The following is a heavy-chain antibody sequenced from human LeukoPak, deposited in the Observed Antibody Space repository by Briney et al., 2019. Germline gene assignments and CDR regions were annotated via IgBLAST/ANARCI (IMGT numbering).Heavy chain of an antibody. CDR2: INPNSGGT. J-gene: IGHJ4*02. CDR1: GYTFTGYY. Sequence: ASVKVSCKASGYTFTGYYMHWVRQAPGQGLEWMGWINPNSGGTNYAQKFQGRVTMTRDTSISTAYMELGRLRSDDTAVYYCARGQQQRSYYDFWSGYYIYFDYWGQGTLVTVSS. D-gene: IGHD3-3*01. V-gene: IGHV1-2*02. CDR3: ARGQQQRSYYDFWSGYYIYFDY.